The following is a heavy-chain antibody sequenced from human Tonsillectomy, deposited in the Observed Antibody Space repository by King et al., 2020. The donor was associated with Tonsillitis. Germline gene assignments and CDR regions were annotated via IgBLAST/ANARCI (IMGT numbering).Heavy chain of an antibody. J-gene: IGHJ4*02. D-gene: IGHD2-2*01. Sequence: VQLVESGGGLVQPGGSLRLSCAASGFSFSTYWMVWVRQAPGKRLEWVANIKEDGSEKYYVDSVEGRLTISRDNAKNSLFLQMDSLRAEDTAVYYCVRDAMRGGDFDYWGQGTLVTVSS. CDR2: IKEDGSEK. V-gene: IGHV3-7*01. CDR3: VRDAMRGGDFDY. CDR1: GFSFSTYW.